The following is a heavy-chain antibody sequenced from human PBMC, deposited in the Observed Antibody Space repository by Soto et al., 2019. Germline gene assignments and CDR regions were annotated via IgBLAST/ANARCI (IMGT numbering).Heavy chain of an antibody. Sequence: GSLRLSCAASGFTFSSYAMSWVRQAPGKGLEWVSAISGSGGSTYYADSVKGRFTISRDNSKNTLYLQMNSLRAEDTAVYYCAKATGIVVVVAATGYYYGMDVWGQGTTVTVSS. CDR1: GFTFSSYA. V-gene: IGHV3-23*01. CDR3: AKATGIVVVVAATGYYYGMDV. J-gene: IGHJ6*02. D-gene: IGHD2-15*01. CDR2: ISGSGGST.